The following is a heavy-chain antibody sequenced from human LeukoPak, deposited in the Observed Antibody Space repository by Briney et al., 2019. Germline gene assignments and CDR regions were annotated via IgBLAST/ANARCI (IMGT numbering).Heavy chain of an antibody. D-gene: IGHD5-18*01. CDR2: IYYSGST. V-gene: IGHV4-39*02. Sequence: PSETLSLTCTVSGGSISGSSYYWGWIRQPPGKGLEWIGSIYYSGSTYYNPSLKSRVTISVDTSKNQFSLKLSSVTATDTAVYYCARVRLWLDYWGQGTLVTVSS. J-gene: IGHJ4*02. CDR1: GGSISGSSYY. CDR3: ARVRLWLDY.